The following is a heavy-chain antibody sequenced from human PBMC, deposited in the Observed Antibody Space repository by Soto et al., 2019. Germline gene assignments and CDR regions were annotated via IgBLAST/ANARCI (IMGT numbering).Heavy chain of an antibody. CDR1: GFTFSSYW. D-gene: IGHD3-3*01. V-gene: IGHV3-74*01. CDR2: INSDGSST. CDR3: AREIQYYDFWSSYSTTPYGMDV. J-gene: IGHJ6*02. Sequence: GGSLRLSCAASGFTFSSYWMHWVRQAPGKGLVWVSRINSDGSSTSYADSVKGRFTISRDNAKNTLYLQMNSLGAEDTAVYYCAREIQYYDFWSSYSTTPYGMDVWGQGTTVTVSS.